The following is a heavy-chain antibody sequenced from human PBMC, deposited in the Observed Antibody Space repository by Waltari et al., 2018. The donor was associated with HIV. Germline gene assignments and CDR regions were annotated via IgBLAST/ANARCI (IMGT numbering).Heavy chain of an antibody. D-gene: IGHD1-1*01. CDR3: ARANMGFYNWNNVNWFDP. V-gene: IGHV4-61*02. CDR1: GVSVQSEPYT. J-gene: IGHJ5*02. CDR2: VYTTGRT. Sequence: QVYLPESGPGLVKSSQSLSATCDGFGVSVQSEPYTWSLIRQPVGKGLEWMGRVYTTGRTNYNVSLESRISISLDTSRNQFSLKLRSVTAADTAMYYCARANMGFYNWNNVNWFDPWGQGILVTVSS.